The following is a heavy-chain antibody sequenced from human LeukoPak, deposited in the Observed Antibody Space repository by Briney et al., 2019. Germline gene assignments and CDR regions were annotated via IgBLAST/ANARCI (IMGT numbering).Heavy chain of an antibody. J-gene: IGHJ4*02. D-gene: IGHD4-17*01. Sequence: ASVKVSCKVSGYTLTELSMHWVRPAPGKGLEWMGGFDPEDGETIYAQKFQGRVTMTEDTSTDTAYMELSSLRSEDTAVYYCASRSVVDGDYVPFDYWGQGTLVTVSS. CDR1: GYTLTELS. V-gene: IGHV1-24*01. CDR3: ASRSVVDGDYVPFDY. CDR2: FDPEDGET.